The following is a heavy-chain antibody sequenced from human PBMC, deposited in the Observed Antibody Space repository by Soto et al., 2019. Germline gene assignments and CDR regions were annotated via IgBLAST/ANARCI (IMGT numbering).Heavy chain of an antibody. Sequence: AGSLSLTCSVSGGSISGSDWSWIRQSPGKGLEWLGYVYYAGRTNYSASLRSRVSISVDTSKKEFSLRLSSGTAADTAVYFCARSVAVPGAHIDYWGQGTQVTVSS. CDR3: ARSVAVPGAHIDY. CDR2: VYYAGRT. D-gene: IGHD6-19*01. V-gene: IGHV4-59*01. J-gene: IGHJ4*02. CDR1: GGSISGSD.